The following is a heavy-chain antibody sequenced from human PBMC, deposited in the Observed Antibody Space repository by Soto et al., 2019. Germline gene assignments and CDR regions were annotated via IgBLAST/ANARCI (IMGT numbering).Heavy chain of an antibody. CDR2: ISGSGGST. V-gene: IGHV3-23*01. CDR1: GFTFSSYA. Sequence: GSLRLSCAASGFTFSSYAMSWVRQDPVKVLEWVSAISGSGGSTYHADSVKGRFTISRDNSKNTLYLQMNSLRAEDTAVYYCAKDPYDYGDWYYFDYWGQGTLVTVSS. J-gene: IGHJ4*02. D-gene: IGHD4-17*01. CDR3: AKDPYDYGDWYYFDY.